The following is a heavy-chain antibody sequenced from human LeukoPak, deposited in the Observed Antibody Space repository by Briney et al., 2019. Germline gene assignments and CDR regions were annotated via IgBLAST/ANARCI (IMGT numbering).Heavy chain of an antibody. J-gene: IGHJ4*02. V-gene: IGHV3-7*01. Sequence: TGGSLRLSCAASGLTFSSYWMSWVRQAPGKGLEWVANIKQDGSEKYYVDSVKGRFIISRDNAKNSLYLQMNSLRAEDTAVYYCARDGLYSDPHFDYWGQGTLVTVSS. CDR2: IKQDGSEK. CDR3: ARDGLYSDPHFDY. CDR1: GLTFSSYW. D-gene: IGHD4-17*01.